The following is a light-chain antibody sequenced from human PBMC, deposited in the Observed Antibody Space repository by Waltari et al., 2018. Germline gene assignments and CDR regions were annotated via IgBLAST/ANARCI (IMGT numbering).Light chain of an antibody. Sequence: QSALTQPASVSGSPGQSITISCTGTGSDIGAYNYVSWYQPHPGTAPKLVFFQVNGRPSGVSPRFSGSKSAYTASLTISGLQVEDEAEYYCSSYTATSNGLARVFGGGTKLTVL. CDR2: QVN. CDR3: SSYTATSNGLARV. V-gene: IGLV2-14*01. CDR1: GSDIGAYNY. J-gene: IGLJ2*01.